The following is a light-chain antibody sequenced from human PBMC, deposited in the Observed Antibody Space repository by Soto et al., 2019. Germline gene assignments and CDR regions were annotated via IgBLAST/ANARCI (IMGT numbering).Light chain of an antibody. CDR3: QSYDSSNAVI. CDR2: EDN. J-gene: IGLJ2*01. CDR1: SGSIGSNS. V-gene: IGLV6-57*04. Sequence: NFMLTQPHSVSESPGKTVTISCTRSSGSIGSNSVQWYQQRPGSAPTTVIYEDNRRPSGVPDRFSGSIDSSSNSASLTISGLKTEDEADYYCQSYDSSNAVIFGGGTKLTVL.